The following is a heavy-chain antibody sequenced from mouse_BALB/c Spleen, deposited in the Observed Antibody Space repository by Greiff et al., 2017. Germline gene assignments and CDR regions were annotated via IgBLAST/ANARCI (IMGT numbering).Heavy chain of an antibody. CDR2: ISYSGST. V-gene: IGHV3-2*02. Sequence: EVHLVESGPGLVKPSQSLSLTCTVTGYSITSDYAWNWIRQFPGNKLEWMGYISYSGSTSYNPSLKSRISITRDTSKNQFFLQLNSVTTEDTATYYCARGALVDAMDYWGQGTSVTVSS. J-gene: IGHJ4*01. CDR1: GYSITSDYA. D-gene: IGHD2-10*02. CDR3: ARGALVDAMDY.